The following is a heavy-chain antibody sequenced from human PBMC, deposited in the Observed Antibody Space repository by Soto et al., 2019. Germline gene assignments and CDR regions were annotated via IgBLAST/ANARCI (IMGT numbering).Heavy chain of an antibody. J-gene: IGHJ6*02. D-gene: IGHD6-6*01. CDR2: IWYDGSNK. CDR3: ARDIAARLYYYYYGMDV. Sequence: GGSLRLSCAASGFTFSSYGMHWVRQAPGKGLEWVAVIWYDGSNKYYADSVKGRFTISRDNSKNTLYLQMNSLRAEDTAVYYCARDIAARLYYYYYGMDVWGQGTTVTVSS. V-gene: IGHV3-33*01. CDR1: GFTFSSYG.